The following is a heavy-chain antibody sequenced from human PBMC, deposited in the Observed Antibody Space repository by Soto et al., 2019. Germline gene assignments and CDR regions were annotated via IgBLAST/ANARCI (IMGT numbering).Heavy chain of an antibody. CDR1: GFTFRSYA. V-gene: IGHV3-23*01. D-gene: IGHD3-10*01. CDR3: AKLGVGGGSGSWNDYYYGMDV. J-gene: IGHJ6*02. CDR2: ISGSGGST. Sequence: PGGSLRLSCAASGFTFRSYAMSWVRQAPGKGLEWVSAISGSGGSTYYADSVKGRFTISRDNSKNTLYLQMNSLRAEDTAVYYCAKLGVGGGSGSWNDYYYGMDVWGQGTTVTVSS.